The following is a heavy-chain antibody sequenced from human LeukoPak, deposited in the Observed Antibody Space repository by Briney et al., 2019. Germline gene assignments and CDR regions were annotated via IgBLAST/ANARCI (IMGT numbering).Heavy chain of an antibody. Sequence: GRSLRLSCAASGFTFSSYGMHWVRQAPGKGLEWVSYISSSGSTIYYADSVKGRFTISRDNAKNSLYLQMNSLRAEDTAVYYCARDHTYYYGSGSFLWGQGTLVTVSS. J-gene: IGHJ4*02. V-gene: IGHV3-48*04. D-gene: IGHD3-10*01. CDR3: ARDHTYYYGSGSFL. CDR1: GFTFSSYG. CDR2: ISSSGSTI.